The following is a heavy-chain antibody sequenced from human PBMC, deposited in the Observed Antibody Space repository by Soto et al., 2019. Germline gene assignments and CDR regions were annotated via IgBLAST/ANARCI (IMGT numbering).Heavy chain of an antibody. CDR1: GGSISRYY. D-gene: IGHD2-21*02. CDR2: MYNTGST. J-gene: IGHJ6*02. Sequence: SETLSLTCTVCGGSISRYYWSWIRRPPGKGLEWIGYMYNTGSTVYNPPFKSRVTISVDTSKNQFSLKLNSVTAADTAVYYCARDLWGYCGTDCYPLDVWGQGTTVTVSS. CDR3: ARDLWGYCGTDCYPLDV. V-gene: IGHV4-59*01.